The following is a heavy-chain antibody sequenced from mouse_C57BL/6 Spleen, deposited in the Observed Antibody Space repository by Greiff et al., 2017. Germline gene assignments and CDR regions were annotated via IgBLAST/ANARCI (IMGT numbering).Heavy chain of an antibody. CDR1: GYSITSGYY. CDR2: ISYDGSN. J-gene: IGHJ3*01. Sequence: EVHLVESGPGLVKPSQSLSLTCSVTGYSITSGYYWNWIRQFPGNKLEWMGYISYDGSNNYNPSLKNLISITRDTSKNPFFLKLNSVTTEDTATYYCARDYYGSSYGFAYWGQGTLVTVSA. D-gene: IGHD1-1*01. CDR3: ARDYYGSSYGFAY. V-gene: IGHV3-6*01.